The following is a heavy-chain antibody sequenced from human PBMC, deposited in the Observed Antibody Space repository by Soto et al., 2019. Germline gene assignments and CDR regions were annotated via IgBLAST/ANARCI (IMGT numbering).Heavy chain of an antibody. D-gene: IGHD7-27*01. Sequence: ASVKVSCKASGYTFTGYYMHWVRQAPEQGLEWMGWINPNSGGTNYAQKFQGWVTMTRDTSISTAYMELSRLRSDDTAVYYCARDITGDRLNPGAFDIWGQGTMVTVSS. J-gene: IGHJ3*02. CDR2: INPNSGGT. V-gene: IGHV1-2*04. CDR1: GYTFTGYY. CDR3: ARDITGDRLNPGAFDI.